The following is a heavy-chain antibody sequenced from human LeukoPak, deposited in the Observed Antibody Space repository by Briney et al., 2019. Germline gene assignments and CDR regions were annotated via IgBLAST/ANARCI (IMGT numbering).Heavy chain of an antibody. J-gene: IGHJ6*03. V-gene: IGHV1-18*01. CDR3: ARGRITMVRGSHYYYMDV. CDR2: ISAYNGNT. Sequence: ASVKVSCKASGYTFTSYGISWVRQAPGQGLEWMGWISAYNGNTNYAQKLQGRVTMTTDTSTSTAYMELSSLRSEDTAVYYCARGRITMVRGSHYYYMDVWGKGTTVTVSS. CDR1: GYTFTSYG. D-gene: IGHD3-10*01.